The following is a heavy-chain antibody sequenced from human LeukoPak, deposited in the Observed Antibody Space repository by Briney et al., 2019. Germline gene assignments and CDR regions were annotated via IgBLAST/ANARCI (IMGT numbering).Heavy chain of an antibody. CDR3: ARDTTVTTYDAFDI. D-gene: IGHD4-11*01. Sequence: GASVKVSCKASGYTFTGYYMHWVRQAPGQGLEWMGWINPNSGGTNYAQKFQGRGTMTRDTSISTAYMELSRLRSDDTAVYYCARDTTVTTYDAFDIWGQGTMVTVSS. CDR1: GYTFTGYY. CDR2: INPNSGGT. J-gene: IGHJ3*02. V-gene: IGHV1-2*02.